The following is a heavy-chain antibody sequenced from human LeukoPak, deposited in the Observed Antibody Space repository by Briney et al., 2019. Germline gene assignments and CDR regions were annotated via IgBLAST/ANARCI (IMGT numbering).Heavy chain of an antibody. V-gene: IGHV3-7*01. Sequence: PGGSLRLSCAASGFTFSSYWMSWVRQAPGKGLEWVANIKQDGSEKYYVDSVKGRFTVSRDNAKNSLYLQMNSLRAEDTAVYYCARMRYDYVWGSYLESYYYYYMDVWGKGTTVTVSS. CDR1: GFTFSSYW. CDR2: IKQDGSEK. D-gene: IGHD3-16*01. J-gene: IGHJ6*03. CDR3: ARMRYDYVWGSYLESYYYYYMDV.